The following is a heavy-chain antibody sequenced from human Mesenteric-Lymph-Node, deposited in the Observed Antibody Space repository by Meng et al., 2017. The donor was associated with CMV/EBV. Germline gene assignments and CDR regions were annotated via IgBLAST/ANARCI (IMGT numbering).Heavy chain of an antibody. J-gene: IGHJ3*02. Sequence: GGSLRPSCAASEFTFDDFAMHWVRQAPGKGLEWVSGISWNSNTVGYADSVKGRFSISRDNAKNSLFLQMNTLRAEDTALYYCAKDHSSSFSDAFDIWGQGTVVTVSS. V-gene: IGHV3-9*01. D-gene: IGHD6-6*01. CDR1: EFTFDDFA. CDR3: AKDHSSSFSDAFDI. CDR2: ISWNSNTV.